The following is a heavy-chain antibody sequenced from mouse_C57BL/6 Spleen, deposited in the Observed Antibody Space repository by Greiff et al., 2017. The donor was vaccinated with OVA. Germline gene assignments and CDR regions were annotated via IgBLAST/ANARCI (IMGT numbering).Heavy chain of an antibody. J-gene: IGHJ4*01. V-gene: IGHV14-1*01. CDR3: TTFYYGDEGTYAMDY. Sequence: VQLQQSGAELVRPGASVKLSCTASGFNIKDYYMHWVKQRPEQGLEWIGRIDPEDGDTEYAPKFQGKATMTADTSSNTAYLQLSSLTSEDTAVYYCTTFYYGDEGTYAMDYWGQGTSVTVSS. CDR2: IDPEDGDT. CDR1: GFNIKDYY. D-gene: IGHD2-13*01.